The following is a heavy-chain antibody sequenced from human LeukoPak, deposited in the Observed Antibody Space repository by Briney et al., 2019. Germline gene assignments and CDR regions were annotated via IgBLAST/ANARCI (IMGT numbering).Heavy chain of an antibody. Sequence: GGSLRLSCVASGISVSCTFMSWVRQAPGKGLEWVSTMYSGGATHYADSVKGRFSVSRDNVENTLYLQMDNLRVEDTAVYYCARVVTFELDYWGQGTPVLVSS. CDR2: MYSGGAT. D-gene: IGHD3-10*01. CDR1: GISVSCTF. J-gene: IGHJ4*02. CDR3: ARVVTFELDY. V-gene: IGHV3-53*01.